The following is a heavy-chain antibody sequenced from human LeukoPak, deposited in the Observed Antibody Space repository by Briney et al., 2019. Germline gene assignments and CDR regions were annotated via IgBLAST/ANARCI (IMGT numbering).Heavy chain of an antibody. V-gene: IGHV3-21*01. CDR1: GFTFSSYS. CDR2: ISSSSSYI. Sequence: GGSLRLSCAASGFTFSSYSMNWVRQAPGKGLEWVSSISSSSSYIYYADSVKGRFTISRDNAKNPLYLQMNSLRAEDTAVYYCARDIDYYDSSGYYYWGYYYYYGMDVWGQGTTVTVSS. D-gene: IGHD3-22*01. J-gene: IGHJ6*02. CDR3: ARDIDYYDSSGYYYWGYYYYYGMDV.